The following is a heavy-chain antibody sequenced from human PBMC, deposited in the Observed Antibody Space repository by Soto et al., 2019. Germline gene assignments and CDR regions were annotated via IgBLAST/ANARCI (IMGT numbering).Heavy chain of an antibody. D-gene: IGHD6-19*01. Sequence: QVQLVESGGGVVQPGRSLRLSCAASGFTFSGYGMHWVRQAPGKVLEWVAVIWYDGSNENYADTVKGRFTISRDNSKNTLYLQMNSLRDEDTAVYYCARRFSSGWYADYWGQGTLVTVSS. J-gene: IGHJ4*02. CDR1: GFTFSGYG. V-gene: IGHV3-33*01. CDR2: IWYDGSNE. CDR3: ARRFSSGWYADY.